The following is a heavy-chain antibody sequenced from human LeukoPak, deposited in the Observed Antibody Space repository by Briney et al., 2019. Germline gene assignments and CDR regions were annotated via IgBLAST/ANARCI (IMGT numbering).Heavy chain of an antibody. V-gene: IGHV4-31*03. Sequence: SETLSLTCTVSGGSINSADYYWTWIRLHPGKGLEWIGYTFYRETTYYNPSLASRITISLDASKRQFSLQMSDVTAADTAIYYCAGAKSTFGELLSLDSWGQGTLVAVSS. J-gene: IGHJ4*02. CDR1: GGSINSADYY. CDR3: AGAKSTFGELLSLDS. D-gene: IGHD3-10*01. CDR2: TFYRETT.